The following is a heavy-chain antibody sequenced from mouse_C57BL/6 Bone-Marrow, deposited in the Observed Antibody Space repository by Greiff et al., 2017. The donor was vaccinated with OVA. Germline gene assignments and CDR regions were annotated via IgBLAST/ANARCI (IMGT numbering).Heavy chain of an antibody. CDR3: ARRYDSMFAY. V-gene: IGHV1-50*01. D-gene: IGHD2-4*01. Sequence: QVQLQQPGAELVKPGASVKLSCKASGYTFTSYWMQWVKQRPGQGLEWIGEIDPSDSYTNYNQKFKGKATLTVDTSSSTAYMQLSSLTSEDSAVYYCARRYDSMFAYWGQGTLVTVSA. CDR1: GYTFTSYW. J-gene: IGHJ3*01. CDR2: IDPSDSYT.